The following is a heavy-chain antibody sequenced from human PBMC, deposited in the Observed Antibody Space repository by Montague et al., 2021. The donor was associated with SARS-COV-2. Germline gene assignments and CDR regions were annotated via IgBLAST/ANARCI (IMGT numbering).Heavy chain of an antibody. J-gene: IGHJ6*02. CDR2: INHSGST. Sequence: SETLSLTCAVSGGSFSGYYWSWIRQPPGKGLEWIGEINHSGSTNYNPSLKSRVTISVDTSKNQFSLTLSSVTAADTAVYYCTREGYQVLWSDYYYYGMDDWGQGTTVTVSS. CDR3: TREGYQVLWSDYYYYGMDD. CDR1: GGSFSGYY. D-gene: IGHD2-2*01. V-gene: IGHV4-34*01.